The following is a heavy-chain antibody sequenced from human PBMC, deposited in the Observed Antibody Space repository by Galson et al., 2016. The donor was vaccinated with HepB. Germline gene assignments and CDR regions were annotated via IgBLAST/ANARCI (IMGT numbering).Heavy chain of an antibody. D-gene: IGHD3-10*01. J-gene: IGHJ4*02. Sequence: TLSLTCTVSGGSISSSTYYWGWIRQPPGKGLEWIGSIYYSGSTYYNPSLKSRVSISVDTSKNQFSLRLSSVTAADTAVYYCARDRSSGSGNFGYWGQGTLVTVSS. CDR2: IYYSGST. CDR3: ARDRSSGSGNFGY. V-gene: IGHV4-39*07. CDR1: GGSISSSTYY.